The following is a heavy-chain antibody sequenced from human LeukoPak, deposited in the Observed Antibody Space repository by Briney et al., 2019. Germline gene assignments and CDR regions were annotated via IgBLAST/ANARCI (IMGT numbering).Heavy chain of an antibody. CDR1: GGTFSSYA. CDR2: IITIFGTA. V-gene: IGHV1-69*13. CDR3: ARVDRAAAVPDYYGMDV. J-gene: IGHJ6*02. Sequence: ASVKVSCKASGGTFSSYAISWVRQAPGQGLEWMGGIITIFGTANYAQKFQGRVTITADESTSTAYMELSSLRSEDTAVYYCARVDRAAAVPDYYGMDVWGQGTTVTVSS. D-gene: IGHD6-13*01.